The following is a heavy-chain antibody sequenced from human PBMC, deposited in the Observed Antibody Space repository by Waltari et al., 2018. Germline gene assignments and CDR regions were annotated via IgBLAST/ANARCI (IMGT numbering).Heavy chain of an antibody. CDR3: ARLPTGYPNWVDP. CDR2: MHTNGNS. J-gene: IGHJ5*02. V-gene: IGHV4-39*01. D-gene: IGHD6-13*01. Sequence: QLQLQESGPGLVKPSETLSLSCFVSGASVSSYSWAWIRQSPGKGLEWIGTMHTNGNSYHNPSLNSRVSISVDMSKSQFSLKLGSLAAADTAVYYCARLPTGYPNWVDPWGQGTLVTVSS. CDR1: GASVSSYS.